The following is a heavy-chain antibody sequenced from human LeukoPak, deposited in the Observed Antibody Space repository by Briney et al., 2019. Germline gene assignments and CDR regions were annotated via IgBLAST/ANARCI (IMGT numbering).Heavy chain of an antibody. CDR2: IDHTGST. Sequence: WETLSLPCTVSGGSISSYYLSWIRQAPGKGLEWVGYIDHTGSTNYNPSLNSRVTISRDTSKNHFSLQMSTLSAADTAVYFCARGRVSSSSWSSTYYYYLYMDVWGKGTTVTVSS. D-gene: IGHD6-13*01. CDR1: GGSISSYY. J-gene: IGHJ6*03. CDR3: ARGRVSSSSWSSTYYYYLYMDV. V-gene: IGHV4-59*01.